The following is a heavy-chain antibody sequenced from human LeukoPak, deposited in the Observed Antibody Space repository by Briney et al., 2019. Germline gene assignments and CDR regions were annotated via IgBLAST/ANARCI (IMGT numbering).Heavy chain of an antibody. D-gene: IGHD3-22*01. J-gene: IGHJ4*02. Sequence: SVKVSCKASGGTFSSYAISWVRQAPGQGLEWMGGIIPIFGTANYAQKFQGRVTITADESTSTAYMELSSLRSEDTAVYYCARGRDYYDSSGYQTSFWDYWGQGTLVTVSS. V-gene: IGHV1-69*13. CDR3: ARGRDYYDSSGYQTSFWDY. CDR1: GGTFSSYA. CDR2: IIPIFGTA.